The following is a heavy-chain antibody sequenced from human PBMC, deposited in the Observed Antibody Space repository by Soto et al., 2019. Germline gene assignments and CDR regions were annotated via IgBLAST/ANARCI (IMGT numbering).Heavy chain of an antibody. CDR1: GYTFTKFG. J-gene: IGHJ6*02. V-gene: IGHV1-18*01. CDR3: AREGLGIYYYNGMDV. CDR2: VSGYNGET. Sequence: QVQLVQSGAEVKKPGASVKVSCKASGYTFTKFGISWVRQAPGQGLEWMGWVSGYNGETSYAQSLQGRVTMTTDTSTTTPYMELRSLRSDDTAVFYCAREGLGIYYYNGMDVWGQGTTVTVSS. D-gene: IGHD6-19*01.